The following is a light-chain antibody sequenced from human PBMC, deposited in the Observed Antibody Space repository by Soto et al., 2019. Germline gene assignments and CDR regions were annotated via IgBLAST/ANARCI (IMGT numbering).Light chain of an antibody. Sequence: DIQMTQSPSTLSASVGDRFTIICRYSQSIRSLLAWYQQKPGKAPKLLIYDASSLESGVPSRFSGSGSGTEFTLTISSLQPDDFATYYCQQYNSRTFGQGTKVDI. CDR2: DAS. CDR1: QSIRSL. V-gene: IGKV1-5*02. CDR3: QQYNSRT. J-gene: IGKJ1*01.